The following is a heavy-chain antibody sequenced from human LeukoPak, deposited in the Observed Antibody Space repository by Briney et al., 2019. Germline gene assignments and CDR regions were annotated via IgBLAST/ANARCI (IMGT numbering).Heavy chain of an antibody. CDR2: ISGSGGST. Sequence: PGGSLRLSCAASGFTFSAYAVNWVRQAPGKGLEWVSAISGSGGSTYYADSVKGRFTISRDNSKNTLYLQMNSLRAEDTAVYYCAKVHRDGYNLDYWGQGTLVTVSS. CDR3: AKVHRDGYNLDY. V-gene: IGHV3-23*01. CDR1: GFTFSAYA. D-gene: IGHD5-24*01. J-gene: IGHJ4*02.